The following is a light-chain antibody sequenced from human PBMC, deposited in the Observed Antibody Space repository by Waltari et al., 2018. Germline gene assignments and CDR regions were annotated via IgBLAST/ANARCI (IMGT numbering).Light chain of an antibody. CDR2: DGH. Sequence: SYVLTQPPSVSVPPGQAATLTCWGNNIGSKSVHWLQQKTGQAPVLVMYDGHDRPSEIPWRLSGSNSGGTATLTINRVEAGDEADYYCQVWDSGSDHWVFGGGTKLTVL. CDR3: QVWDSGSDHWV. V-gene: IGLV3-21*02. J-gene: IGLJ3*02. CDR1: NIGSKS.